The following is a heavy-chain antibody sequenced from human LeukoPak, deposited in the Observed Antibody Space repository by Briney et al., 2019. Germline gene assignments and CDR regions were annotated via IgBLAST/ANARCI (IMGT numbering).Heavy chain of an antibody. J-gene: IGHJ5*02. CDR2: IIPIFGTA. Sequence: ASVKVSCKASGGTFSSYAISWVRQAPGQGLEWMGGIIPIFGTANYAQKFQGRVTITTDESTSTAYMELRSLRSDDTAVYYCARDTKDYDYVWGSYRFSMRFDPWGQGTLVTVSS. CDR3: ARDTKDYDYVWGSYRFSMRFDP. CDR1: GGTFSSYA. D-gene: IGHD3-16*02. V-gene: IGHV1-69*05.